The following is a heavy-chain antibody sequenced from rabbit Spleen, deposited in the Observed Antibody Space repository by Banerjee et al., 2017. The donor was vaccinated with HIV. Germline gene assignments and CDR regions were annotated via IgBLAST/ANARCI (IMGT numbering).Heavy chain of an antibody. CDR2: IDVGKSGST. V-gene: IGHV1S45*01. Sequence: QEQLEESGGDLVKPGASLTLTCKASGLDFSSSYWICWVRQAPGKGLEWIACIDVGKSGSTYYASWAKGRFTISKTSSTTVTLRMTSLTAADTATYFCARDTSSSFSSYGMDLWGPGTLVTVS. CDR3: ARDTSSSFSSYGMDL. D-gene: IGHD1-1*01. J-gene: IGHJ6*01. CDR1: GLDFSSSYW.